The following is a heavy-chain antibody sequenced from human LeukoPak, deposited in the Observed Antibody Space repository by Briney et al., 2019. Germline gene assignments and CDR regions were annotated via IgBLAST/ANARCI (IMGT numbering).Heavy chain of an antibody. CDR1: GGSFSGYY. Sequence: PSETLSLTCAVYGGSFSGYYWSWIRQPPGKGLEWIGEINHGGSTNYNPSLKSRVTISVDTSKNQFSLKLSSVTAADTAVYYCARWNWDRDYWGQGTLVTVSS. CDR3: ARWNWDRDY. J-gene: IGHJ4*02. V-gene: IGHV4-34*01. CDR2: INHGGST. D-gene: IGHD1-1*01.